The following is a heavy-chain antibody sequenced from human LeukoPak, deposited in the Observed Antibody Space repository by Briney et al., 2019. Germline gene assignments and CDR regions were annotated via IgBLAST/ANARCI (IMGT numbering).Heavy chain of an antibody. Sequence: EASVKVSCKASGGTFSSYAISWVRQAPGQGPEWMGRIIPILGIANYAQKFQGRVTITADKSTSTAYMELSSLRSEDTAVYYCARVPRSVTDSSDWGQGTLVTVSS. D-gene: IGHD4-11*01. J-gene: IGHJ4*02. V-gene: IGHV1-69*04. CDR2: IIPILGIA. CDR3: ARVPRSVTDSSD. CDR1: GGTFSSYA.